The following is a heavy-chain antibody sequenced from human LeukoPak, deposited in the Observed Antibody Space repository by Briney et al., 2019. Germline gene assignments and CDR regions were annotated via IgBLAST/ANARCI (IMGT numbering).Heavy chain of an antibody. CDR2: ISYDGSNK. D-gene: IGHD5-12*01. V-gene: IGHV3-30*18. CDR3: AKDQSGCSGYATPGY. CDR1: GFTFSSYG. J-gene: IGHJ4*02. Sequence: GRSLRLSCAASGFTFSSYGMHWVRQAPGKGLEWVAVISYDGSNKYYADSVKGRFTISRDNSKNTLYLQMNSLRAEDTAIYYCAKDQSGCSGYATPGYWGQGALVTVSS.